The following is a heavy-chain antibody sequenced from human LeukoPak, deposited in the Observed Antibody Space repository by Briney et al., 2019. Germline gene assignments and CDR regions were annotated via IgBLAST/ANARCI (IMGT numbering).Heavy chain of an antibody. CDR3: TRLTYGGSGMDV. CDR1: GFTFSGSA. V-gene: IGHV3-73*01. J-gene: IGHJ6*02. Sequence: PGGSLRLSCVASGFTFSGSAMHWVRQASGKGLEWVGRIRSKANSYATAYAASVKGRFTISRDDSKNTAYLQMNSLKTEDTAVYYCTRLTYGGSGMDVWGQGTTVTVSS. CDR2: IRSKANSYAT. D-gene: IGHD4-23*01.